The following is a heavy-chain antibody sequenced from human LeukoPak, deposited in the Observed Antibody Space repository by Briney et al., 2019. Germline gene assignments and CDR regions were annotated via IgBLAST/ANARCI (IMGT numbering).Heavy chain of an antibody. D-gene: IGHD3-9*01. CDR2: INPNSGGT. CDR1: GYTFTGYY. V-gene: IGHV1-2*02. J-gene: IGHJ4*02. CDR3: ARARHGILTGYYLDY. Sequence: GASVKVSCKASGYTFTGYYMHWVRQAPGQGLEWMGWINPNSGGTNYAQKFQGRVTMTRDTSISTAYMELSSLRSDDTAVYYCARARHGILTGYYLDYWGQGTLVTVSS.